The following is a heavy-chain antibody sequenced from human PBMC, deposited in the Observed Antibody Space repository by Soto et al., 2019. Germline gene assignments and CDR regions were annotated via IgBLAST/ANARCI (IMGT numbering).Heavy chain of an antibody. CDR3: ARAAGIMTRGFHGMDV. V-gene: IGHV3-48*03. CDR2: ISSTASTI. Sequence: EVQLVESGGGLVQPGGSLRLSCAASGFAFSSYEMNWVRQSPGKGLEWLSYISSTASTIHYADSVKGRFTISRDNANNSVHLKMNSLTADDSAVYYCARAAGIMTRGFHGMDVWGQGTTVTVSS. D-gene: IGHD3-10*01. CDR1: GFAFSSYE. J-gene: IGHJ6*02.